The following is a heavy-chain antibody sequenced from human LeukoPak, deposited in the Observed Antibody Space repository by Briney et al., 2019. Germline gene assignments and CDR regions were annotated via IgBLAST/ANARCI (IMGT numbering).Heavy chain of an antibody. CDR3: ARVPVGATIVRAFDI. Sequence: ASVKVSCKASGYTFTGYRMHWVRQAPGQGLEWMGWINPNSGGTNYAQKFQGRVTMTRDTPISTAYMELSRLRSDDTAMYYCARVPVGATIVRAFDIWGQGTMLTVSS. CDR1: GYTFTGYR. V-gene: IGHV1-2*02. D-gene: IGHD1-26*01. J-gene: IGHJ3*02. CDR2: INPNSGGT.